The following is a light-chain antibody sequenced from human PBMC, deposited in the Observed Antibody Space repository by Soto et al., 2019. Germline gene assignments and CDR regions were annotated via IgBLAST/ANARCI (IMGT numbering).Light chain of an antibody. Sequence: DIQMTQSPSSLSASVGDRVTITCQASQDISNYLNWYQQKPGKAPKLLIYDASNLETGVPSRFSGSGSGTDFTSTISSLQAEDIATYYCQQYDNLPPMVTFGPGTKVDIK. CDR2: DAS. CDR3: QQYDNLPPMVT. CDR1: QDISNY. J-gene: IGKJ3*01. V-gene: IGKV1-33*01.